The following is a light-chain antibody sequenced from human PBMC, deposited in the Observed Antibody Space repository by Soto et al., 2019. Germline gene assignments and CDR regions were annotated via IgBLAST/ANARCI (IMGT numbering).Light chain of an antibody. V-gene: IGKV1-39*01. CDR2: VAF. CDR3: QQSFRSPIT. J-gene: IGKJ5*01. Sequence: DIQMTQSPSSLSASVGDTVTMIFRASQSIAPSVNWYQQKPGKAPKLLIYVAFTLESGVPSRFSGSGSGTEFTLTIRSLQPEDFATYYCQQSFRSPITFGQGTRLEIK. CDR1: QSIAPS.